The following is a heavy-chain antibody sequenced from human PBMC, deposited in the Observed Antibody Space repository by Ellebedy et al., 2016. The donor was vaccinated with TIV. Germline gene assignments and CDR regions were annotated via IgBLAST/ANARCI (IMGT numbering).Heavy chain of an antibody. CDR1: GDSVSSNSAA. V-gene: IGHV6-1*01. CDR2: TYYRSKWYN. CDR3: ARGVLTTRASWFDP. J-gene: IGHJ5*02. Sequence: SQTLSLTCAISGDSVSSNSAAWNWIRQSPSRGLEWLGRTYYRSKWYNGYAVSVKSRITINPDTSQNQFSLQLNSVTPEDTAVYYCARGVLTTRASWFDPWGQGTLVTVSS. D-gene: IGHD3-22*01.